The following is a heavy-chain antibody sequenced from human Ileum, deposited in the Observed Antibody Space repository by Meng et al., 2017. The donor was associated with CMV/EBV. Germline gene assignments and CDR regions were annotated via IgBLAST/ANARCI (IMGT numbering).Heavy chain of an antibody. CDR3: ARDLTNKWFYY. CDR2: MYFSGIA. J-gene: IGHJ4*02. D-gene: IGHD1-26*01. CDR1: GAPISSGSHS. Sequence: QLQASGQGLLKPAETLSLTCTASGAPISSGSHSWAWFRQPPGKRLEWIGSMYFSGIADYNPSLKSRVTISLHATQKQFSLRLTSVTAADSAVYFCARDLTNKWFYYWGQGTLVTVSS. V-gene: IGHV4-39*07.